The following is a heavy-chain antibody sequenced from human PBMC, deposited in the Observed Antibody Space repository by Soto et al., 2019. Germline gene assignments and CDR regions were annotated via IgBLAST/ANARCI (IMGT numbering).Heavy chain of an antibody. J-gene: IGHJ4*02. CDR2: ISAYNGNT. CDR3: ARVFYDILTGYHDY. D-gene: IGHD3-9*01. CDR1: GYTFTSYG. V-gene: IGHV1-18*01. Sequence: ASVKVSCKASGYTFTSYGISWVRQAPGQGLEWMGWISAYNGNTNYAQKLQGRVTMTTDTSTSTAYMELRSLRSDDTVVYYCARVFYDILTGYHDYWGQGTLVTVSS.